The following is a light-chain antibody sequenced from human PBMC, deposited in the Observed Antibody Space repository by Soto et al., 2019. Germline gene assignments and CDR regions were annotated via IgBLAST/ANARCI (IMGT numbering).Light chain of an antibody. CDR1: QGIAPY. J-gene: IGKJ4*01. V-gene: IGKV1-27*01. CDR3: QKYNSAPLT. Sequence: DVQMTQSPSSLSASVGDRVTITCRASQGIAPYLAWFQQKPGKVPKLLIYAASTVQSAVPTRFSGSGSETDFTLTISSLQPEYVATYYCQKYNSAPLTFGGGTKVEIK. CDR2: AAS.